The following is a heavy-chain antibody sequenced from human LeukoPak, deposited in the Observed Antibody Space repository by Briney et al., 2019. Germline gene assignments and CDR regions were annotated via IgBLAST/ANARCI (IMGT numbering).Heavy chain of an antibody. CDR1: GGTFSSYA. J-gene: IGHJ4*02. D-gene: IGHD3-10*01. CDR3: ATNLLGITMVRGRNY. V-gene: IGHV1-69*13. Sequence: GASVKVSCKASGGTFSSYAISWVRQAPGQGLEWMGGITPIFGTANYAQKFQGRVTITADESTSTAYMELSSLRSEDTAVYYCATNLLGITMVRGRNYWGQGTLVTVSS. CDR2: ITPIFGTA.